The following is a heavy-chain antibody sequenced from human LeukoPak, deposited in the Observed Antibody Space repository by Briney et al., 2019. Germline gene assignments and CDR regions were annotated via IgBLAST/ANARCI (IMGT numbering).Heavy chain of an antibody. J-gene: IGHJ4*02. D-gene: IGHD4-17*01. Sequence: SGTLSLTCAVSGGSIHSGGFYWTWIRQHPGKGLEWIAYIYYTGTTYYNPSLKSRVTLSIDTSKNQFSLRLTSVTAADTAVYYCARNREFGEYYFDFWGRGTLVTVSS. V-gene: IGHV4-31*11. CDR2: IYYTGTT. CDR3: ARNREFGEYYFDF. CDR1: GGSIHSGGFY.